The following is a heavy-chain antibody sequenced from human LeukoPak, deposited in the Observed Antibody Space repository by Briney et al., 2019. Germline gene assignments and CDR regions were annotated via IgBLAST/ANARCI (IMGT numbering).Heavy chain of an antibody. CDR2: INERATII. V-gene: IGHV3-74*01. CDR3: VRDLILVWTPGDEFDH. CDR1: GFTVGNYW. J-gene: IGHJ4*02. Sequence: GGSLRLSCAASGFTVGNYWMHWVRQAPGKGLEWVARINERATIISYADSVKGRFTISRENARNTLYLQMNSLTAEDTAVYYCVRDLILVWTPGDEFDHWGQGTLVAVPS. D-gene: IGHD3-16*01.